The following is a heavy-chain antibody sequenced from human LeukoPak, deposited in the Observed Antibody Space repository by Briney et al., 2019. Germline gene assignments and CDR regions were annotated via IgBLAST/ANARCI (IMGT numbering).Heavy chain of an antibody. CDR1: GFSLTSSGMG. CDR3: AHFKWNDDRMRAFDI. J-gene: IGHJ3*02. D-gene: IGHD1-20*01. Sequence: SGPTLVNPTQTLTLTCTFSGFSLTSSGMGVAWIRQPPRKALEWLALIYWDDDKRYSPSLKSRLTITKDTSKNQVVLTMTNMDPVDTATYYCAHFKWNDDRMRAFDIWGQGTMVTVSS. V-gene: IGHV2-5*02. CDR2: IYWDDDK.